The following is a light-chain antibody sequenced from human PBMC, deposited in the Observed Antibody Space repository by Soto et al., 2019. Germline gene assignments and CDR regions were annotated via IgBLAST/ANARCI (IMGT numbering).Light chain of an antibody. J-gene: IGLJ3*02. V-gene: IGLV2-8*01. Sequence: QSALTQPPSTSGSPGQSVTLSCTGTSSDVGAYKYVSWYQQYPGKAPKLMIYEVSRRPSGVPDRFSGSKSGNTASLTVSGLQAEDEADYYCTSYAGSNIWVFGGGTKLTVL. CDR1: SSDVGAYKY. CDR2: EVS. CDR3: TSYAGSNIWV.